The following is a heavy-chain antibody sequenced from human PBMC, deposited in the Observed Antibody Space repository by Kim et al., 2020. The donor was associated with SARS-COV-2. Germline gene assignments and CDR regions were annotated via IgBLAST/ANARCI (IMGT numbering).Heavy chain of an antibody. V-gene: IGHV3-48*02. J-gene: IGHJ4*02. CDR2: ISTGSVI. CDR3: TRGQAIGY. CDR1: GFTLSNYN. Sequence: GGSLRLSCAASGFTLSNYNMNWVRQAPGKGLEWVSYISTGSVIYYADSVMGRFTISRDNAKNSLYLQMNSLRDKDTAVYYCTRGQAIGYWGRGTLVTVSS.